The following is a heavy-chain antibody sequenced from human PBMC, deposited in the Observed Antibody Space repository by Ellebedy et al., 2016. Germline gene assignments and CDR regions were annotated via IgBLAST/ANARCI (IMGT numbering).Heavy chain of an antibody. J-gene: IGHJ4*02. CDR3: AREQSSGWYFIDS. D-gene: IGHD6-19*01. CDR1: GYTFTDLW. Sequence: ASVKVSXXASGYTFTDLWIHWVRQAPGQGLEWMGYISPKNGDTKFAQTFQGRVTMTTDTSTSTAYMELRSLRSDDTAVYYCAREQSSGWYFIDSWGQGALVTVSS. V-gene: IGHV1-2*02. CDR2: ISPKNGDT.